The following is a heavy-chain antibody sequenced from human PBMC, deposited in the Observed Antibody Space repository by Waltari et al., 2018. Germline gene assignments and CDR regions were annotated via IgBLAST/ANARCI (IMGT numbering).Heavy chain of an antibody. CDR2: IYHSGST. D-gene: IGHD5-18*01. CDR1: GYSISSGYY. V-gene: IGHV4-38-2*02. Sequence: QVQLQASGPGLVKPSATLSLTCTVSGYSISSGYYWVWLRQPPGKGLEWIGSIYHSGSTYDNPSLKSRVTISVDTSKNQFSLKLSSVTAADTAVYYCARTGPSYVDTGPRPDYWGQGTLVTVSS. J-gene: IGHJ4*02. CDR3: ARTGPSYVDTGPRPDY.